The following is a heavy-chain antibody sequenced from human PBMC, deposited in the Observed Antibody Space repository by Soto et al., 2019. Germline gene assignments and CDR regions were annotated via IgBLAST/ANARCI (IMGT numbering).Heavy chain of an antibody. J-gene: IGHJ4*02. Sequence: QVQLVQSGAEMKKPGSSVKVSCQSSGGTFNTYAMNWVRQAPGQGPERMGDISPMFGAANYAPKVQGRVTITADESTGTSYMQLSSLTSEDTALYFCAREVQVHTPAFVYWGQGTLVTVSS. V-gene: IGHV1-69*19. CDR2: ISPMFGAA. CDR1: GGTFNTYA. D-gene: IGHD3-10*01. CDR3: AREVQVHTPAFVY.